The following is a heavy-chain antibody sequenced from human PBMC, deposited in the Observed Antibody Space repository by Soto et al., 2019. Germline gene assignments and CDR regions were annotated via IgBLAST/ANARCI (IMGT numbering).Heavy chain of an antibody. J-gene: IGHJ4*02. CDR3: TTGPPYYYDSSGYYYFDY. V-gene: IGHV3-15*07. Sequence: VQLVESGGGLVKPGGSLRLSCAASGFTFSNAWMNWVRQAPGKGLEWVGRIKSKTDGGTTDYAAPVKGRFTISRDDSKNTLYLQMNSLKTEDTAVYYCTTGPPYYYDSSGYYYFDYWGQGTLVTVSS. D-gene: IGHD3-22*01. CDR1: GFTFSNAW. CDR2: IKSKTDGGTT.